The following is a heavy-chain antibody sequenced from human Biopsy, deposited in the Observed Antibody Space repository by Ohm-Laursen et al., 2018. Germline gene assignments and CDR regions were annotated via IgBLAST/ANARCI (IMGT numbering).Heavy chain of an antibody. CDR3: ARGSGYFKLDV. D-gene: IGHD5-12*01. V-gene: IGHV4-34*01. CDR1: GESSSGYF. CDR2: INQSGST. Sequence: PPGTLSLTCAVNGESSSGYFWNWIRQPPGKGLEWIGEINQSGSTKYNPSLKRRATLSADSSNSQFSLRLTSVTAVDTAIYYCARGSGYFKLDVWGQGATVTVSS. J-gene: IGHJ6*02.